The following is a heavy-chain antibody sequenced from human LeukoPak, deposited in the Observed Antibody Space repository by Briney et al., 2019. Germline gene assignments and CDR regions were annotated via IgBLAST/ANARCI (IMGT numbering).Heavy chain of an antibody. CDR1: GGSISSGSNY. Sequence: SETLSLTCTVSGGSISSGSNYWGWIRQPPGKGLEWIGSIYYSGSTYYNPSLKSRVTISVDTSKNQFSLKLSSVTAADTAVYYCARAGERLDYVWGSYRFDYWGQGTLVTVSS. J-gene: IGHJ4*02. CDR3: ARAGERLDYVWGSYRFDY. D-gene: IGHD3-16*02. CDR2: IYYSGST. V-gene: IGHV4-39*07.